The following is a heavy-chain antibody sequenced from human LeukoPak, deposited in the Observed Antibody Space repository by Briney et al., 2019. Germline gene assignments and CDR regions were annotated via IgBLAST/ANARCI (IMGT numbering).Heavy chain of an antibody. CDR1: GFTFSDYY. CDR3: AREITGSSTRGRGDYYYYGMDV. D-gene: IGHD2-2*01. CDR2: ITNVGDGI. Sequence: GGSLRLSCVASGFTFSDYYMAWIRQAPGKGLDWASYITNVGDGIYYADSVKGRFTISRDNSKNTLYLQMNSLRAEDTAVYYCAREITGSSTRGRGDYYYYGMDVWGQGTTVTVSS. V-gene: IGHV3-11*04. J-gene: IGHJ6*02.